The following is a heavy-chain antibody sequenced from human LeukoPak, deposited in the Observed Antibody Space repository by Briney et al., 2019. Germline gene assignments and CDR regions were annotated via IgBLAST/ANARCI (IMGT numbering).Heavy chain of an antibody. D-gene: IGHD3-9*01. J-gene: IGHJ4*02. CDR3: VKGLSDDLLTGTSKY. Sequence: HPGGSLRLSCAASGFTFSNYAMSWVRQAPGKGLAWVSIISGSGGTTYYGDSVKGRFTISRDNSKNTLFLQMNSLRAEDTAVYYCVKGLSDDLLTGTSKYWGQGTLVAVSS. V-gene: IGHV3-23*01. CDR2: ISGSGGTT. CDR1: GFTFSNYA.